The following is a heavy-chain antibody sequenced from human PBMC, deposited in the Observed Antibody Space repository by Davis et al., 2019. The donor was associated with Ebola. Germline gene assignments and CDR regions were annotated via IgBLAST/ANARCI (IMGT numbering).Heavy chain of an antibody. J-gene: IGHJ6*02. Sequence: KVSCKGSGYSFTSYWISWVRQMPGKGLEWMGRIDPSDSYTNYSPSFQGHVTISADKSISTAYLQWSSLKASDTAMYYCARALWFGELEGSYYYYGMDVWGQGTTVTVSS. V-gene: IGHV5-10-1*01. D-gene: IGHD3-10*01. CDR1: GYSFTSYW. CDR3: ARALWFGELEGSYYYYGMDV. CDR2: IDPSDSYT.